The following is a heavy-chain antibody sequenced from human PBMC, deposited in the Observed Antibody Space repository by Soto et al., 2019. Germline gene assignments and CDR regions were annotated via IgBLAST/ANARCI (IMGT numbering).Heavy chain of an antibody. CDR3: SSTKYDSSAYYYWYLGL. CDR2: IIPIFGTA. J-gene: IGHJ2*01. Sequence: QVALVQSGAEVKKPGSSVKVSCQASEDTFRNYAISCVRQAPGQGLEWMGGIIPIFGTANYAQKFQGRVTITADTSANSVYLELSSLRSEDTAVYYCSSTKYDSSAYYYWYLGLWGRGTLVSVSS. CDR1: EDTFRNYA. V-gene: IGHV1-69*06. D-gene: IGHD3-22*01.